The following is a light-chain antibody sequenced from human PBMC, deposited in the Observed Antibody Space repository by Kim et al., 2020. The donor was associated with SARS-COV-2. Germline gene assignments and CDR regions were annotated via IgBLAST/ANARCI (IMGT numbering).Light chain of an antibody. CDR2: GAS. J-gene: IGKJ2*01. Sequence: PGERGTLSCRASESVGSNFAWYQQKPGQAPRLLIYGASTRATGIPARFNGSGSGTGFTLTISSLQSEDFAVYYCQQYNNWPPKYTFGQGTKLEI. CDR3: QQYNNWPPKYT. CDR1: ESVGSN. V-gene: IGKV3-15*01.